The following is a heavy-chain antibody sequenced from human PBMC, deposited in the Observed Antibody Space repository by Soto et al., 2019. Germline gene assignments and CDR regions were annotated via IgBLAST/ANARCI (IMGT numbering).Heavy chain of an antibody. CDR3: TRPTHGDYSNYLGLYYYYMDV. D-gene: IGHD4-4*01. V-gene: IGHV3-73*01. CDR1: GFTFSGSA. Sequence: PGGSMRLSCAASGFTFSGSAMHWVRQASGKGLEWVGRIRSKANSYATAYAASVKGRFTISRDDSKNTAYLQMNSLKTEDTAVYYCTRPTHGDYSNYLGLYYYYMDVWGKGTTVTVSS. CDR2: IRSKANSYAT. J-gene: IGHJ6*03.